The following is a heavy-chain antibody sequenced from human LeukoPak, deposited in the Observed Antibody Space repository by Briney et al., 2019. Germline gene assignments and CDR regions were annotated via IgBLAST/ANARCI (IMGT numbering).Heavy chain of an antibody. CDR1: GFTFSNYF. D-gene: IGHD1-1*01. CDR2: ISDWGGGT. CDR3: ARRAGSGTTYFDY. J-gene: IGHJ4*02. V-gene: IGHV3-23*01. Sequence: PGGSLRLSCAASGFTFSNYFMSWVGQDPGKGLEWVSSISDWGGGTHYADSVKGRFTISRDNSKNTVSLQMDSLRPEDTAIYYCARRAGSGTTYFDYWGQGTLVIVSS.